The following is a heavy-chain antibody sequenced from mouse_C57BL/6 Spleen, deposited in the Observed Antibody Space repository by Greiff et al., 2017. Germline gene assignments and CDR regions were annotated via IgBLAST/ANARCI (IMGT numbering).Heavy chain of an antibody. CDR1: GYTFTDYN. D-gene: IGHD2-5*01. CDR3: ARSSYDSNYDWYFDV. CDR2: INPNNGGT. V-gene: IGHV1-18*01. J-gene: IGHJ1*03. Sequence: VQLQQSGPELVKPGASVKIPCKASGYTFTDYNMDWVKQSHGKSLEWIGDINPNNGGTIYNQKFKGKATLTVDKSSSTAYMELRSLTSEDTAVYYCARSSYDSNYDWYFDVWGTGTTVTVSS.